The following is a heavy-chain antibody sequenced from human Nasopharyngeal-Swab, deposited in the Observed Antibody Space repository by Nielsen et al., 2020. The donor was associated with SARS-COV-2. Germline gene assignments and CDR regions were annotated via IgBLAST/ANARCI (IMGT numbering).Heavy chain of an antibody. D-gene: IGHD3-10*01. V-gene: IGHV1-69*13. CDR3: ARFGALRGSGSYYY. Sequence: SVKVSCKASGGTFSSYAISWVRQAPGQGLEWMGGIIPIFGIANYAQKFQGRVTITADESTSTAYMELSSLRSEDTAVYYCARFGALRGSGSYYYWGQGTLVTVSS. CDR2: IIPIFGIA. CDR1: GGTFSSYA. J-gene: IGHJ4*02.